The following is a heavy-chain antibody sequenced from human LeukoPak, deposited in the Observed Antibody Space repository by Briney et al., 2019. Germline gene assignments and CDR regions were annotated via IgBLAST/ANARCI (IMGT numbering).Heavy chain of an antibody. CDR1: GFTFSSYA. J-gene: IGHJ4*02. V-gene: IGHV3-23*01. CDR3: ASPRTSSSWSYFDY. Sequence: GGSLGLSCAASGFTFSSYAMSWVREAPGTGLEWVSAIGGSGGSTYYADSVEGRFTISRDNSKNTLYLQMNSLRAEDTAVYYCASPRTSSSWSYFDYWGQGTLVTVSS. CDR2: IGGSGGST. D-gene: IGHD6-13*01.